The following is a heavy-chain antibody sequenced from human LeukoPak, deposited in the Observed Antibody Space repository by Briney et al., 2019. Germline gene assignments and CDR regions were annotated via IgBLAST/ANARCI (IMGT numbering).Heavy chain of an antibody. CDR3: ARLQYNSGWYGGGYYFDH. CDR2: INLDGTGK. J-gene: IGHJ4*02. Sequence: PGGSLSLSCAASGFTLSSSWMSWVRQAPGKGLEWVANINLDGTGKYYLDSVKGRFTISRDNAKNSLFLQVNSLRAEDTAVYYCARLQYNSGWYGGGYYFDHWGQGTLVTVSS. D-gene: IGHD6-19*01. CDR1: GFTLSSSW. V-gene: IGHV3-7*01.